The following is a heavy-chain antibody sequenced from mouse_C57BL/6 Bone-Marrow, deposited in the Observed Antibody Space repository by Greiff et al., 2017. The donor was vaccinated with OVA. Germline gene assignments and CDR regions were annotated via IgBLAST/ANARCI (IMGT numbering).Heavy chain of an antibody. CDR2: IDPETGGT. CDR3: TRSDDGYYGYWFAF. D-gene: IGHD2-3*01. Sequence: VKLQESGAELVRPGASVTLSCKASGYTFTDYEMHWVKQTPVHGLEWIGAIDPETGGTAYNQKFKGKAILTADKSSSTAYMELRSLTSEDSAVYYGTRSDDGYYGYWFAFGGRGTLVTVSA. J-gene: IGHJ3*01. CDR1: GYTFTDYE. V-gene: IGHV1-15*01.